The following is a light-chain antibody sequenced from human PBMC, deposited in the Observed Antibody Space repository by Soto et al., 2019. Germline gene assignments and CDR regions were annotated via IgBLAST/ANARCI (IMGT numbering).Light chain of an antibody. CDR1: QNIRSR. Sequence: DFQMTQSPSTLSASVGDRVTITCRASQNIRSRLAWFQQKPGKGPNLLIYDASSLESGVPQSFSGSGCGTGFTLTISSMRPDDFATYYCQQYNSYSRTFGQGTKVDIK. J-gene: IGKJ1*01. V-gene: IGKV1-5*01. CDR3: QQYNSYSRT. CDR2: DAS.